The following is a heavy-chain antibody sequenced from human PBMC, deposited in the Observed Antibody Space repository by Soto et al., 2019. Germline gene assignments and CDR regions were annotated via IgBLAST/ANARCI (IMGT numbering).Heavy chain of an antibody. CDR3: AAFPRAYYDFWSGPI. D-gene: IGHD3-3*01. J-gene: IGHJ4*02. Sequence: GGSLRLSCAASGFTFSSYAMSWVRQAPGKGLEWVSAISGSGGSTYYADSVKGRFTISRDNSKNTLYLQMNSLRAEDTAVYYCAAFPRAYYDFWSGPIWGQGTLVTVSS. V-gene: IGHV3-23*01. CDR1: GFTFSSYA. CDR2: ISGSGGST.